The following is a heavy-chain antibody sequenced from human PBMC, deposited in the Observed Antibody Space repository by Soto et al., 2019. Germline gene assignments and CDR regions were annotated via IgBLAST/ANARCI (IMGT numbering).Heavy chain of an antibody. CDR3: TRVYYYDNSGYLI. CDR2: MSGSSSTT. J-gene: IGHJ4*02. D-gene: IGHD3-22*01. V-gene: IGHV3-23*01. CDR1: GLTFSNYA. Sequence: PGGSLRLSCATSGLTFSNYAMSWVRQAPGGGLEWVSSMSGSSSTTYYADSVRGRFTISRDRSKNSLYLQMNSLRAEDTAVYYCTRVYYYDNSGYLIWGQGTLVTVSS.